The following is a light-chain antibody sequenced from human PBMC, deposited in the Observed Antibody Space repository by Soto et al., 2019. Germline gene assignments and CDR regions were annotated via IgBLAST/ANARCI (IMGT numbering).Light chain of an antibody. J-gene: IGLJ3*02. CDR3: CSYAGGSIPVV. CDR2: EVP. CDR1: SSDVGSYNL. Sequence: QSALTQPASVSGSPGQSITISCTGTSSDVGSYNLVSWYQQHPGKAPKLMIYEVPKRPSGVSNRLSGSKSGNTASLTISGLQAEDEADYYCCSYAGGSIPVVFGGGTQLTVL. V-gene: IGLV2-23*02.